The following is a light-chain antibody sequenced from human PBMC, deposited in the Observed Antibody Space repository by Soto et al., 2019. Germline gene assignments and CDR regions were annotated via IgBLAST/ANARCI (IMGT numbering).Light chain of an antibody. J-gene: IGKJ1*01. CDR3: QHYNSYSEA. CDR1: QTISSW. CDR2: KAS. Sequence: DIQMTQSPSTLSGSVGDRVTITCRASQTISSWLAWYQQKPGKAPKLLIYKASTLKSGVPSRFSGGGSGTEFTLTISSLQPDDFETYCCQHYNSYSEAFGQGTKVELK. V-gene: IGKV1-5*03.